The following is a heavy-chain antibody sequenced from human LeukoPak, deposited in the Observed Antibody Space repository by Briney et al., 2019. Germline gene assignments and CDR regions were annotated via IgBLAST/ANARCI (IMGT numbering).Heavy chain of an antibody. CDR3: ARDAVRFLEWLTTYYMDV. D-gene: IGHD3-3*01. CDR2: MNQDGSVK. V-gene: IGHV3-7*01. J-gene: IGHJ6*03. Sequence: GGSLRLSCAASGFTFSSYWMSWVRQAPGKGLEWVANMNQDGSVKYYVDSVKGRFTISRDNAKNSVYLQMNSLRVEDTAVYYCARDAVRFLEWLTTYYMDVWGEGTTVIVSS. CDR1: GFTFSSYW.